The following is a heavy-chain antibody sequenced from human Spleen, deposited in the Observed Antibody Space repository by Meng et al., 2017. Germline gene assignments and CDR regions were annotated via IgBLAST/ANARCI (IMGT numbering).Heavy chain of an antibody. D-gene: IGHD3-22*01. J-gene: IGHJ4*02. Sequence: GESLKISCAASGFTFRSYGMSWVRQAPGKGLEWGSGISGSGAYTYYADSVKGRFTISRDNAKNSLYLQMNSLRAEDTAVYYCAREYYYDSSGYPYYFDYWGQGTLVTVSS. CDR3: AREYYYDSSGYPYYFDY. CDR1: GFTFRSYG. CDR2: ISGSGAYT. V-gene: IGHV3-23*01.